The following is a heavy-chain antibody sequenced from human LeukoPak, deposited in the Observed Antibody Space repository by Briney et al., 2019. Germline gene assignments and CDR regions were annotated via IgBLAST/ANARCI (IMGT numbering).Heavy chain of an antibody. V-gene: IGHV3-7*01. Sequence: GGSLRLSFAASGFTFSSYWMSWVRQAPGKGLEWVANIKQDGSEKYYVDSVKGRFTISRDNAKNSLYLQMNSLRAEDTAVYYCARDAQYYDFWSGYYDYYYYMDVWGQRDHGHRLL. CDR3: ARDAQYYDFWSGYYDYYYYMDV. J-gene: IGHJ6*03. D-gene: IGHD3-3*01. CDR2: IKQDGSEK. CDR1: GFTFSSYW.